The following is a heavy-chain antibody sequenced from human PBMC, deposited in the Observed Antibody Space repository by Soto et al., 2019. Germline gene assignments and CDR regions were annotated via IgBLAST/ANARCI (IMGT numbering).Heavy chain of an antibody. CDR3: ARERRSIVVVPDAMPYKRYNWFDP. CDR2: IYYSGST. V-gene: IGHV4-30-4*01. CDR1: GGSISSGDYY. Sequence: SSETLSLTCTVSGGSISSGDYYWSWIRQPPGKGLEWIGYIYYSGSTYYNPSLKSRVTISVDTSKNQFSLKLSSVTAADTAVYYCARERRSIVVVPDAMPYKRYNWFDPWGQGTLVTVSS. D-gene: IGHD2-2*01. J-gene: IGHJ5*02.